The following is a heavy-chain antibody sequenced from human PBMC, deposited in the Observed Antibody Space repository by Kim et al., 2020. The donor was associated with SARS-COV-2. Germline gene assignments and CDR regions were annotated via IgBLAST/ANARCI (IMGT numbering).Heavy chain of an antibody. J-gene: IGHJ6*02. D-gene: IGHD6-13*01. CDR3: AIPYSSSWFRWSGGYGMDV. Sequence: ASVKVSCKASGYTFTSYAMNWVRQAPGQGLEWMGWINTNTGNPTYAQGFTGRFVFSLDTSVSTAYLQISSLKAEDTAVYYCAIPYSSSWFRWSGGYGMDVWGQGTTVTVSS. V-gene: IGHV7-4-1*02. CDR2: INTNTGNP. CDR1: GYTFTSYA.